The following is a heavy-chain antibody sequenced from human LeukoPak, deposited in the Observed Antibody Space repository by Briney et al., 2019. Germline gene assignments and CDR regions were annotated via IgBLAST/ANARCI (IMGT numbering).Heavy chain of an antibody. J-gene: IGHJ4*02. CDR2: ITPSGGST. Sequence: ASVKVSCKASGYTFTSYYMHCVRQAPGQGLEWRGIITPSGGSTSYAQKFQGRVTMTRDTSTSTVYMELSSLRSEDTAVYYCARDRNGDSSGWYRFVSGVVKGFDYWGQGTLVTVSS. CDR1: GYTFTSYY. D-gene: IGHD6-19*01. V-gene: IGHV1-46*01. CDR3: ARDRNGDSSGWYRFVSGVVKGFDY.